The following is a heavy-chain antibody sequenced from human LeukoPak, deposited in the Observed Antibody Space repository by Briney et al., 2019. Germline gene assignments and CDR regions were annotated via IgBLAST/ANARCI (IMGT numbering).Heavy chain of an antibody. V-gene: IGHV1-24*01. D-gene: IGHD6-19*01. CDR3: ATNVRKYSSGWYPGDFDY. CDR2: IDPEDGET. CDR1: GYTLTELS. J-gene: IGHJ4*02. Sequence: ASVKVSCKLSGYTLTELSMHWVRQAPGKGLGWMGGIDPEDGETIYAQKFQGRVTMTEDTSTDTAYMVLSSLRSEDTAVYYCATNVRKYSSGWYPGDFDYWGQGTLVTVSS.